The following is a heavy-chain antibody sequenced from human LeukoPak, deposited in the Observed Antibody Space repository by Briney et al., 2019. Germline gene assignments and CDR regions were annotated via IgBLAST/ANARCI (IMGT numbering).Heavy chain of an antibody. D-gene: IGHD1-26*01. J-gene: IGHJ5*02. CDR1: GYRYTSYG. Sequence: ASVKVSCKASGYRYTSYGISWVRQAPGQGLEWMGWINPNSGGTNYAQKFQGRVTMTRDTSISTAYMELSRLRSDDTAVYYCARDLVGATSNWFDPWGQGTLVTVSS. CDR2: INPNSGGT. V-gene: IGHV1-2*02. CDR3: ARDLVGATSNWFDP.